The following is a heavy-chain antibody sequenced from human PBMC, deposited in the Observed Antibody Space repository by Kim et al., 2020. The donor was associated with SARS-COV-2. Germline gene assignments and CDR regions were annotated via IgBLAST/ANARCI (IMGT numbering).Heavy chain of an antibody. CDR2: IWYDGSNK. CDR1: GFTFSSYG. V-gene: IGHV3-33*01. J-gene: IGHJ4*02. Sequence: GGSLRLSCAASGFTFSSYGMHWVRQAPGKGLEWVAVIWYDGSNKYYADSVKGRFTISRDNSKNTLYLQMNSLRAEDTAVYYCARDYMGDGTSGCLYWGQGTLVTVSS. CDR3: ARDYMGDGTSGCLY. D-gene: IGHD2-2*01.